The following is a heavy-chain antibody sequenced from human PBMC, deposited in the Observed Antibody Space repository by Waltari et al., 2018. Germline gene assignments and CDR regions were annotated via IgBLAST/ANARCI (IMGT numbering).Heavy chain of an antibody. CDR1: GFIFRGYG. J-gene: IGHJ4*02. CDR2: IRYDGSNK. CDR3: AKDLGGWSGRTFDY. Sequence: QVQLVESGGGVVQPGGYLRLSCAASGFIFRGYGMHWVRQAPGKGLEWVAFIRYDGSNKYYADSVKGRFTISRDNSKNTLYLQMNSLRAEDTAVYYCAKDLGGWSGRTFDYWGQGTLVTVSS. V-gene: IGHV3-30*02. D-gene: IGHD6-19*01.